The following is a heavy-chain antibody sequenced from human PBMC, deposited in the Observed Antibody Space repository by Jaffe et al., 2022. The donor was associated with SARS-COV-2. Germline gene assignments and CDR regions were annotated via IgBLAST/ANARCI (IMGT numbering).Heavy chain of an antibody. J-gene: IGHJ4*02. CDR1: GFTFSSYG. D-gene: IGHD6-13*01. CDR2: ISYDGSNK. CDR3: WSAVDY. Sequence: QVQLVESGGGVVQPGRSLRLSCAASGFTFSSYGMHWVRQAPGKGLEWVAVISYDGSNKYYADSVKGRFTISRDNSKNTLYLQMNSLRAEDTAVYYCWSAVDYWGQGTLVTVSS. V-gene: IGHV3-30*03.